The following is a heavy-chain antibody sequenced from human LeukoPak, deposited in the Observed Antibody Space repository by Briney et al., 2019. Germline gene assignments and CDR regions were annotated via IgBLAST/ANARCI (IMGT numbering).Heavy chain of an antibody. D-gene: IGHD5-18*01. Sequence: GGSLRLPCAASGFTFSSYSMNWVRQAPGKGLEWVSSISSSSSYIYYADSVKGRFTISRDNAKNSLYLQMNSLRAEDTAVYYCARDSPDTSLQIYFFDYWGQGTLVTVSS. CDR1: GFTFSSYS. CDR2: ISSSSSYI. J-gene: IGHJ4*02. V-gene: IGHV3-21*01. CDR3: ARDSPDTSLQIYFFDY.